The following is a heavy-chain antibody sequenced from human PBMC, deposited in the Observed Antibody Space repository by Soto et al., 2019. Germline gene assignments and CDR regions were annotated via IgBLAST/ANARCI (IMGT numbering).Heavy chain of an antibody. CDR2: IYSGGST. CDR1: GFTVSSNY. J-gene: IGHJ4*02. D-gene: IGHD6-13*01. V-gene: IGHV3-53*04. Sequence: GGSLRLSCAASGFTVSSNYMSWVRQAPGKGLEWVSVIYSGGSTYYADSVKGRFTISRHNSKNTLYLQMNSLRAEDTAVYYCARHSSSWYPLFDYWGQGTLVTVSS. CDR3: ARHSSSWYPLFDY.